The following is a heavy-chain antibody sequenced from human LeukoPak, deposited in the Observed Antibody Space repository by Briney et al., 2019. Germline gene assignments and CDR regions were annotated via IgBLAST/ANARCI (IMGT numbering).Heavy chain of an antibody. Sequence: GGSLRLSCTASGFTFGDYAMSWVRQAPGKGLEWVGFIRSKAYGGTTEYAASVKGRFTISRDDSKNTAYLQMNSLKTEDTAVYYCTHSSSENDYWGQGTLVTVSS. CDR2: IRSKAYGGTT. V-gene: IGHV3-49*04. D-gene: IGHD6-6*01. J-gene: IGHJ4*02. CDR3: THSSSENDY. CDR1: GFTFGDYA.